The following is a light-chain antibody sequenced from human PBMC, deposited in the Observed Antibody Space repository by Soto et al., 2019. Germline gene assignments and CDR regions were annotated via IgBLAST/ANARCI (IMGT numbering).Light chain of an antibody. J-gene: IGKJ1*01. CDR1: QSVGGSY. V-gene: IGKV3-20*01. CDR2: GAS. Sequence: EIVLTQSPGTLSLSPGERATLFCRASQSVGGSYLAWYQQKPGQAPRLLIHGASTRATGTPDRFSGSGSGTDFTLTISRLEPEDFAVYYCQQYGSSPGTFGQGTKVEIK. CDR3: QQYGSSPGT.